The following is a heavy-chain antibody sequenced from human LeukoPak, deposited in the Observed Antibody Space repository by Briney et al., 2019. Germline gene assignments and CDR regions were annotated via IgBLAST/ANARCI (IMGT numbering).Heavy chain of an antibody. CDR1: GGSISSYY. D-gene: IGHD1-7*01. CDR2: IYYSGST. V-gene: IGHV4-59*01. Sequence: NPSETLSLTCTVSGGSISSYYWSWLRQPPGKGLEWIGYIYYSGSTNYNPSLKSRVTISVDTSKNQFSLKLSSVTAADTAVYYCASNTGTTLGAFDIWGQGTMVTVSS. CDR3: ASNTGTTLGAFDI. J-gene: IGHJ3*02.